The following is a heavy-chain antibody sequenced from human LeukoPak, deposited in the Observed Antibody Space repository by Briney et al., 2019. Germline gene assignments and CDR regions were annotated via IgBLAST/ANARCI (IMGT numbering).Heavy chain of an antibody. CDR3: ARYGITIVRGGKYYFDS. CDR1: GGSISGYF. Sequence: SETLSLTCTVSGGSISGYFWSWIRQPPGKGLEWIGYIHYSGSTNYNPSLNSRVTISVDTSKNQFSLRLSSVTAADTAVHYCARYGITIVRGGKYYFDSWGQGTLATVSS. V-gene: IGHV4-59*08. D-gene: IGHD3-10*01. CDR2: IHYSGST. J-gene: IGHJ4*02.